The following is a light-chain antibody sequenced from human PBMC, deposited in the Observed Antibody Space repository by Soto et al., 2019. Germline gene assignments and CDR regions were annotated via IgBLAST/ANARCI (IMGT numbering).Light chain of an antibody. CDR3: QQYNNWPFS. CDR2: GAS. Sequence: EIVLTQSPATLSLSPGERATLSCRASESVSSYLAWYQQKPGLPPRLLIYGASTRATGIPARFTGSGSGTEFTLTISSLQSEDSAVYFCQQYNNWPFSFGQGTRLEI. J-gene: IGKJ5*01. V-gene: IGKV3-15*01. CDR1: ESVSSY.